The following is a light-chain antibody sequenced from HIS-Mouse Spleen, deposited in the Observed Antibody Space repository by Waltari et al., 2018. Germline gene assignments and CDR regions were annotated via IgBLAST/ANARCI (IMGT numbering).Light chain of an antibody. CDR3: QVWDSSSDPSYV. J-gene: IGLJ1*01. Sequence: SYVLTQPPSVSVAPGQTARITCGGNNIGRKSVHWYQQKPGQAPVLVVYDDSDRPSGIPERFSGSTSWNTATLTISRVEAGDEADYYCQVWDSSSDPSYVFGTGTKVTVL. V-gene: IGLV3-21*02. CDR2: DDS. CDR1: NIGRKS.